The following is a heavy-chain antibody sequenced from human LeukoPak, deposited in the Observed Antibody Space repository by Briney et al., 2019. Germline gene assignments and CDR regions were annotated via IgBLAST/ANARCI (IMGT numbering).Heavy chain of an antibody. CDR3: ARALFGNDRVSFTEFDF. D-gene: IGHD1-1*01. CDR1: GYTFNAYA. J-gene: IGHJ4*02. Sequence: ASVKVSCKASGYTFNAYAITWVRQAPGQGLEWMGWIRTYNGETHYAEKLQGRVTMTTDTSTSTAYMELRSLTSDDTAVYYCARALFGNDRVSFTEFDFWGQGTLVTVSS. CDR2: IRTYNGET. V-gene: IGHV1-18*01.